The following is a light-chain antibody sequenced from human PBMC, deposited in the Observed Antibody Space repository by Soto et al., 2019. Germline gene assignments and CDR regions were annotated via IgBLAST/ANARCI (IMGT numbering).Light chain of an antibody. V-gene: IGKV1-12*01. CDR1: QDISDY. J-gene: IGKJ4*01. CDR2: TAS. Sequence: DIQMPQSPSSVSASVGDRVTITCRASQDISDYLAWYQHKPGKAPKVLIYTASTLQSGVPSRFSGRVSGTDFTLPINSLQPEDFATYFCQQASSFPLTFGGGTKVEIK. CDR3: QQASSFPLT.